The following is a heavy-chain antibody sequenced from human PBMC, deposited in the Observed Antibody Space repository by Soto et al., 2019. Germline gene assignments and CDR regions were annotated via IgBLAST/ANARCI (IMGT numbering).Heavy chain of an antibody. V-gene: IGHV1-8*01. Sequence: QVQLVQSGAEVKKPGASVKVSCKASGYTFTSYDINWVRQATGQGLEWMGWMNPNSGNTGYAQKFQGRVTMTRNTSISTAYMELSSLRSEDTAVYYCARAGYCTNGVCLYYYYYYMDVWGKGTTVTVSS. CDR1: GYTFTSYD. CDR2: MNPNSGNT. J-gene: IGHJ6*03. D-gene: IGHD2-8*01. CDR3: ARAGYCTNGVCLYYYYYYMDV.